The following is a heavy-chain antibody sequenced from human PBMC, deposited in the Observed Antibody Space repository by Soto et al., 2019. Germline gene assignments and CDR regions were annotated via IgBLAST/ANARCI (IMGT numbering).Heavy chain of an antibody. D-gene: IGHD2-2*01. CDR1: GGSISSSNYY. CDR2: IYYSGST. V-gene: IGHV4-39*01. CDR3: ARYCSSSSCSATRFYDY. J-gene: IGHJ4*02. Sequence: QLQLQESGPGLVKPSETLSLTCTVSGGSISSSNYYWGWIRQPPGKGLEWIGSIYYSGSTYYNPSLKSRVTISVDTSKNQFSLKVTSVTAADTAVYYCARYCSSSSCSATRFYDYWGQGTLVTVSS.